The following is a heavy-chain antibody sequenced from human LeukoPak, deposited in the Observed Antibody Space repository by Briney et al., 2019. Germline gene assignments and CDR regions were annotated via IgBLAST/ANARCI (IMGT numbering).Heavy chain of an antibody. CDR1: GYTFTTYY. CDR3: AREEYRYFLDY. D-gene: IGHD2/OR15-2a*01. CDR2: INPSGGST. J-gene: IGHJ4*02. Sequence: ASVKVSCKASGYTFTTYYMHWVRQAPGQGLEWMGIINPSGGSTSYAQKFQGRVTMTRDTSTSTVYMELSSLRSEDTAVYYYAREEYRYFLDYWGQGTLVTVSS. V-gene: IGHV1-46*01.